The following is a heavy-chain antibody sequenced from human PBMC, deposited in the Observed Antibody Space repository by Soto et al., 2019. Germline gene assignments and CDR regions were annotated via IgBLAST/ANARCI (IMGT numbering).Heavy chain of an antibody. D-gene: IGHD3-22*01. CDR2: IYYSGST. CDR1: GGSIRSGYYY. J-gene: IGHJ6*02. Sequence: SETLSLTCTVFGGSIRSGYYYWSWIRQPPGKGLEWIGYIYYSGSTYYNPSLKSRVTISVDTSKNQFSLKLSSVTPEDTAVYFCAREYYDTNGSVWGQGTTVT. CDR3: AREYYDTNGSV. V-gene: IGHV4-30-4*01.